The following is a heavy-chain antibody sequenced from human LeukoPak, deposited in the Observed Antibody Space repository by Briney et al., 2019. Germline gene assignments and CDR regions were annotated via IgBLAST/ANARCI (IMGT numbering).Heavy chain of an antibody. V-gene: IGHV3-7*01. Sequence: PGGSLRLSCAASDFTFSSYWMTWVRQAPGKGLEWVANIKQDGSEKFYLDSVKGRFTISRDNAKSSLFLQMNSLRVEDTAVYYCAKEGWSYCFDYWGQGTLVTVSS. CDR3: AKEGWSYCFDY. D-gene: IGHD2-15*01. CDR2: IKQDGSEK. J-gene: IGHJ4*02. CDR1: DFTFSSYW.